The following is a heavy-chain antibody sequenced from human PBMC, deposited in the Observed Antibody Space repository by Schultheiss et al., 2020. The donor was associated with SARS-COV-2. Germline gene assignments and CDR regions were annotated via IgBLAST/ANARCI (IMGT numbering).Heavy chain of an antibody. D-gene: IGHD5-18*01. J-gene: IGHJ5*02. CDR2: IYYSGST. Sequence: SETLSLTCTVSGTSISSGGYSWSWIRQPPGKGLEWIGYIYYSGSTYYNPSLKSRVTISVDPSKNQFSLQLNSVTPEDTAVYYCARHGYSYGYNWFDPWGQGTLVTVSS. CDR3: ARHGYSYGYNWFDP. CDR1: GTSISSGGYS. V-gene: IGHV4-31*03.